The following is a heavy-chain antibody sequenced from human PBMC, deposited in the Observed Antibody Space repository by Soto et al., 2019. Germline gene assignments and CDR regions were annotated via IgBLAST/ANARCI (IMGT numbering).Heavy chain of an antibody. V-gene: IGHV1-69*13. J-gene: IGHJ4*02. CDR1: GGAFRSYR. CDR2: IVPIYRTA. Sequence: GASVKVSWRAYGGAFRSYRINWVRQAPGQGREWVGGIVPIYRTADSEQKVPGRVTITADESARTSYMELRSLKSQDTAVYYCVRDSGAKLSSSGGQGTLVTVSS. D-gene: IGHD6-13*01. CDR3: VRDSGAKLSSS.